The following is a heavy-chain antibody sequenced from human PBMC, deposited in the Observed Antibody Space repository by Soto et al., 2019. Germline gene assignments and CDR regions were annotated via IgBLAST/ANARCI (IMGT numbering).Heavy chain of an antibody. D-gene: IGHD2-15*01. J-gene: IGHJ6*02. CDR2: IYYSGST. CDR3: ARESLAAYAMDV. Sequence: SETLSLTCTVSGASISSGDYYWSWIRQPPGKGLEWIGYIYYSGSTYYNPSLKGRVTISVDTSKNQFSLKLNSVTAADTAVYYCARESLAAYAMDVCGQGPTVT. CDR1: GASISSGDYY. V-gene: IGHV4-30-4*01.